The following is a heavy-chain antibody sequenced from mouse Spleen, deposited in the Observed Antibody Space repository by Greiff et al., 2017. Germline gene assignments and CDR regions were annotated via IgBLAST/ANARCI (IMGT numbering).Heavy chain of an antibody. V-gene: IGHV1-52*01. CDR2: IDPSDSET. D-gene: IGHD4-1*01. Sequence: VQLQQSGAELVRPGSSVKLSCKASGYTFTSYWMHWVKQRPIQGLEWIGNIDPSDSETHYNQKFKDKATLTVDKSSSTAYMQLSSLTSEDSAVYYCARVTGEGAYAMDYWGQGTSVTVSS. CDR1: GYTFTSYW. CDR3: ARVTGEGAYAMDY. J-gene: IGHJ4*01.